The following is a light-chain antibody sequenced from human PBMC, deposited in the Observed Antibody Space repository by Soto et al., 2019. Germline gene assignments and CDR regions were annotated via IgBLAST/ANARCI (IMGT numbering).Light chain of an antibody. CDR1: SSDIGDYNY. J-gene: IGLJ1*01. CDR3: SSYASSSTIYV. CDR2: DVS. Sequence: QSALTQPASVSGSPGQSITISCTGASSDIGDYNYVSWYQQRPGKAPKLMIYDVSNRPSGVSNRFSGSKSGSTASLTISWLQAEDESDYYCSSYASSSTIYVFGTGTKVTVL. V-gene: IGLV2-14*01.